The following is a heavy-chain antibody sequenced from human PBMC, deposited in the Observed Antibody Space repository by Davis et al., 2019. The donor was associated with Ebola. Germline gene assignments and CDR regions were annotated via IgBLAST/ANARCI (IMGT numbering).Heavy chain of an antibody. CDR1: VITFSSYA. CDR3: AKVLYYYDSSGYRDY. D-gene: IGHD3-22*01. Sequence: GESLKISCTDSVITFSSYAMTWVRQAPGKGLEWVSAISGSGGSTYYADSVKGRFTISRDNSKNTLYLQMNSLRAEDTAVYYCAKVLYYYDSSGYRDYWGQGTLVTVSS. CDR2: ISGSGGST. J-gene: IGHJ4*02. V-gene: IGHV3-23*01.